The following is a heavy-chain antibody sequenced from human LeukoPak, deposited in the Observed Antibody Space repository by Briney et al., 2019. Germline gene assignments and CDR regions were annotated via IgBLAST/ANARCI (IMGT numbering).Heavy chain of an antibody. J-gene: IGHJ5*02. CDR2: INHSGST. Sequence: SETLSLTCAVYGGSFSGYYWSWIRQPPGEGLEWIGEINHSGSTNYNPSLKSRVTISVDTSKNQFSLKLSSVTAADTAVYYCARDGFTITTYNWFDPWGQGTLVTVSS. CDR1: GGSFSGYY. D-gene: IGHD5-24*01. V-gene: IGHV4-34*01. CDR3: ARDGFTITTYNWFDP.